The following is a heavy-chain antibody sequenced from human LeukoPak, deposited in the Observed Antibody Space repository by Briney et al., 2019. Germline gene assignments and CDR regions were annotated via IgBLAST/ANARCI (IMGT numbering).Heavy chain of an antibody. CDR3: AREMDYYDSRPIDY. J-gene: IGHJ4*02. CDR1: GFTFSSYW. V-gene: IGHV3-30*03. Sequence: GGSLRLSCAASGFTFSSYWMSWVRQAPGKGLEWVAVISYDGSNKYYADSVKGRFTISRDNAKNSLYLQMNSLRAEDTAVYYCAREMDYYDSRPIDYWGQGTLVTVSS. D-gene: IGHD3-22*01. CDR2: ISYDGSNK.